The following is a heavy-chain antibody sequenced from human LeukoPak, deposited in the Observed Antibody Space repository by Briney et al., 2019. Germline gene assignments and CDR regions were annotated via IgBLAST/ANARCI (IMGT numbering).Heavy chain of an antibody. J-gene: IGHJ5*02. CDR3: ARRHTTNWYNWFDP. V-gene: IGHV3-20*04. CDR2: INWNGGST. Sequence: GGSLRLSCAASGFTFDDYGMSWVRHAPGKGLEWVSDINWNGGSTDYADSVKGRFTISRDNAKNSLYLHVGSLRDEDTAFYYCARRHTTNWYNWFDPWGQGTLVIVSS. CDR1: GFTFDDYG. D-gene: IGHD1-1*01.